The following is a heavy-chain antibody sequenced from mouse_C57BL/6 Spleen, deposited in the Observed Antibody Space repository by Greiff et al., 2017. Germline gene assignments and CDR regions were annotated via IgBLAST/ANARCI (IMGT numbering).Heavy chain of an antibody. CDR1: GYTFTGYW. Sequence: QVQLKESGAELMKPGASVTLSCKATGYTFTGYWIEWVKQRPGHGLEWIGEILPGSGSTNYNEKFKGKATFTADTSSNTAYMKLSSLTTEDSSIYDCARGHYGYDGGYSWFAYWGQGTLVTVSA. D-gene: IGHD2-2*01. CDR3: ARGHYGYDGGYSWFAY. V-gene: IGHV1-9*01. J-gene: IGHJ3*01. CDR2: ILPGSGST.